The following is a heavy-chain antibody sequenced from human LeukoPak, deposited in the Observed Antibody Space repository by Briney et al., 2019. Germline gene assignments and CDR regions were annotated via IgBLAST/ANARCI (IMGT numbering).Heavy chain of an antibody. J-gene: IGHJ3*02. CDR3: ANYCSGGSCYSGNAFDI. CDR2: TNPNSGGT. Sequence: ASVKFSCKAAGYTFTGYYMHWGRQAPGQGLEWMGWTNPNSGGTNYAQKVQGRVTITRETSINTAYMERSRLRSHDTAVSSCANYCSGGSCYSGNAFDIWGQGTMVTVSS. V-gene: IGHV1-2*02. CDR1: GYTFTGYY. D-gene: IGHD2-15*01.